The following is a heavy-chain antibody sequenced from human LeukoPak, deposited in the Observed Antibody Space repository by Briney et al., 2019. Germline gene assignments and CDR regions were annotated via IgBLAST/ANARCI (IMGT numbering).Heavy chain of an antibody. CDR2: ISYDGSNK. CDR1: GFTFSSYA. J-gene: IGHJ5*02. CDR3: ARVQTLAVAGRGGWFDP. Sequence: GGSLRLSCAASGFTFSSYAMHWVRQAPGKGLEWVAVISYDGSNKYYADSVKGRFTISRDNSKNTLYLQMNSLRAEDTAVYYCARVQTLAVAGRGGWFDPWGQGTLVTVSS. D-gene: IGHD6-19*01. V-gene: IGHV3-30*14.